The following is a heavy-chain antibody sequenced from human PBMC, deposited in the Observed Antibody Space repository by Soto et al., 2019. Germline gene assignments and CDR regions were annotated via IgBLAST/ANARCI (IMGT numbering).Heavy chain of an antibody. J-gene: IGHJ6*03. V-gene: IGHV3-7*01. D-gene: IGHD3-3*01. Sequence: GGSLRLSCAASGFTFSSYWMSWVRQAPGKGLEWVANIKQDGSEKYYVDSVKGRFTISRDNAKNSLYLQMNSLRAEDTAVYYCARDRSRRITIFGVVIAYYYYYMDVWGKGTTVTVSS. CDR2: IKQDGSEK. CDR1: GFTFSSYW. CDR3: ARDRSRRITIFGVVIAYYYYYMDV.